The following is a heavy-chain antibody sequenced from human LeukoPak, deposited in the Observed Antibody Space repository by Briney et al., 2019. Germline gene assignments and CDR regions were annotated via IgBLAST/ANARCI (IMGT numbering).Heavy chain of an antibody. D-gene: IGHD5-18*01. V-gene: IGHV3-23*01. CDR3: AKTQDSYGYRSGPNWFDP. J-gene: IGHJ5*02. CDR1: GFTFSSYA. Sequence: GGSLRLSCAASGFTFSSYAMSWVRQAPGKGLEWVSAISGSRGSTYYADSVKGRFTISRDNSKNTLYLQMNSLRGEDTAVYYCAKTQDSYGYRSGPNWFDPWGQGTLVTVSS. CDR2: ISGSRGST.